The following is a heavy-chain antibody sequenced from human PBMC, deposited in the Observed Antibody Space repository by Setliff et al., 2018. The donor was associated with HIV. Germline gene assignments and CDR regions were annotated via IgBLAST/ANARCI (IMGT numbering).Heavy chain of an antibody. V-gene: IGHV1-69*13. CDR1: GGTFSNHA. J-gene: IGHJ4*02. CDR3: ARETEVKGYYDSSGSWGLGY. Sequence: ASVKVSCKASGGTFSNHAISWVRQAPGQGLEWVGGIIPVFDTTIYAQKFQGRVTITADESTSIAYMELSTLTSDDTAVYYCARETEVKGYYDSSGSWGLGYWGQGTLVTVSS. D-gene: IGHD3-22*01. CDR2: IIPVFDTT.